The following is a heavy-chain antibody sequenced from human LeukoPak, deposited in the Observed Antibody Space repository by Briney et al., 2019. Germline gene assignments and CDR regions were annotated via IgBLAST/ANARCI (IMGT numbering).Heavy chain of an antibody. J-gene: IGHJ1*01. V-gene: IGHV4-39*01. D-gene: IGHD6-13*01. Sequence: SETLSLTCTVSGGSISSSSYYWGWIRQPPGKGLEWIGGIYYSGSTYYNPSLKSRVTISVDTSKNQFSLKPSSVTAADTAVYYCASSWGQQLYFQHWGQGTLVTVSS. CDR3: ASSWGQQLYFQH. CDR1: GGSISSSSYY. CDR2: IYYSGST.